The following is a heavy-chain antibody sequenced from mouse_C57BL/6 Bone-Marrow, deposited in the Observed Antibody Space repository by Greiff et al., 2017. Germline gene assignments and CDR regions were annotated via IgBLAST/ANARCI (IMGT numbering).Heavy chain of an antibody. CDR2: IDPEDGDT. CDR3: TITTVGGFAY. CDR1: GFNIKDYY. J-gene: IGHJ3*01. Sequence: EVQLQQSGAELVRPGASVKLSCTASGFNIKDYYMHWVKQRPEQGLEWIGRIDPEDGDTEYAPKFQGKATMTADTSSNTAYLQLSSLTSGDSAVYYCTITTVGGFAYWGQGTLVTVSA. V-gene: IGHV14-1*01. D-gene: IGHD1-1*01.